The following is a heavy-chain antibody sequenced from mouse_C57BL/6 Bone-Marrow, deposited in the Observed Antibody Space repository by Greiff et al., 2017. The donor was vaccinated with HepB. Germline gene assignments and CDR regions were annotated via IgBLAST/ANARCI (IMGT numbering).Heavy chain of an antibody. Sequence: EVMLVESGGGLVQPGGSMKLSCVASGFTFSNYWMNWVRQSPEKGLEWVAQIRLKSDNYATHYAESVKGRFTISRDDSKSSVYLQMNNLRAEDTGIYYCTGTYYYGSSPHWYFDVWGTGTTVTVSS. D-gene: IGHD1-1*01. CDR1: GFTFSNYW. CDR2: IRLKSDNYAT. CDR3: TGTYYYGSSPHWYFDV. J-gene: IGHJ1*03. V-gene: IGHV6-3*01.